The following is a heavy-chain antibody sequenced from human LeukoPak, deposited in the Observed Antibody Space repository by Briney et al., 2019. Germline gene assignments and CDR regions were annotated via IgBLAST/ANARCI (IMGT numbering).Heavy chain of an antibody. CDR3: ARGRQDVTMIVVVMTAVSYYLDV. J-gene: IGHJ6*03. CDR1: GGSFSGYY. V-gene: IGHV4-34*01. Sequence: SETLSLTCAVYGGSFSGYYWTWIRQTPEKGLEWIGEVNPSGSTSYNPSLKSRVTISVDTSKNQFSLKLSSVTAADTAVYYCARGRQDVTMIVVVMTAVSYYLDVWGKGTTVTVS. CDR2: VNPSGST. D-gene: IGHD3-22*01.